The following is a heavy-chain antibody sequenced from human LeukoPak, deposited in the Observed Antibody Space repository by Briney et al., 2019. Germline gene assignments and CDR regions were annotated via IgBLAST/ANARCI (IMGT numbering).Heavy chain of an antibody. CDR2: ISNSGSTI. V-gene: IGHV3-48*03. CDR3: ARKTSGSYGYFDY. CDR1: GFTFSSYE. Sequence: GGSLRLSCVASGFTFSSYEMNWVRQAPGKGLEWVSYISNSGSTIYYADSVKGRFTISRDIAKSSLYLQMSSLRAEDTAVYYCARKTSGSYGYFDYWGQGTLVTVSS. D-gene: IGHD1-26*01. J-gene: IGHJ4*02.